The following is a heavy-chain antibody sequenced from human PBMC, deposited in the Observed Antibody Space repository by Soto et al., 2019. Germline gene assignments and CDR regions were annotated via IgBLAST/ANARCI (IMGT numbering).Heavy chain of an antibody. CDR2: LHSSGAT. CDR3: ASIWFGDFDY. CDR1: GASISSADYY. Sequence: QVQLQESGPGLVKPSQTLSLTCTVSGASISSADYYWSWIRQPPGKGLEWIGYLHSSGATYKDPSLKSRVTISVDTSKNQISLKLDSVTAADTAIYYCASIWFGDFDYWGHGTLVTISS. D-gene: IGHD3-10*01. J-gene: IGHJ4*01. V-gene: IGHV4-30-4*01.